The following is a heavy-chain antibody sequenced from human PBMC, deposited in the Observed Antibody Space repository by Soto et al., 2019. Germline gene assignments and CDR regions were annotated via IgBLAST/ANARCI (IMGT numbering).Heavy chain of an antibody. CDR1: GYTFGSYG. CDR2: IIAYNGDT. J-gene: IGHJ5*02. Sequence: QIQLVQSGTEVKEPGASLKVSCKASGYTFGSYGISWVRQTPGQGLEWRGWIIAYNGDTKYAQKFQGRITMTRGTSTNTAYTELRNLRSDDAAVYYCARVSHCISSTCPGSWFDPCGQGSLVNGS. D-gene: IGHD2-15*01. CDR3: ARVSHCISSTCPGSWFDP. V-gene: IGHV1-18*01.